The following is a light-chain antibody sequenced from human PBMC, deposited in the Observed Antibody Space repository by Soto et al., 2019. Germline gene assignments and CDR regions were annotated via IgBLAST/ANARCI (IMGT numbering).Light chain of an antibody. Sequence: SPATLSLSPGQSSTLSCRASQSVNTYLDWYQRKPGQAPRLLIYGASTRATGIPAGFSGSASGTEFTLTITGLQSEDFAVYLCKQYKNWPPISLGQGTHWRL. J-gene: IGKJ5*01. CDR3: KQYKNWPPIS. V-gene: IGKV3-15*01. CDR2: GAS. CDR1: QSVNTY.